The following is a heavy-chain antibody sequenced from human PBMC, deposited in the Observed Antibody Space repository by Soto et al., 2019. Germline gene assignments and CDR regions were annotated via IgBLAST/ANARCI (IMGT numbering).Heavy chain of an antibody. D-gene: IGHD3-16*01. CDR1: GYTSTSYG. V-gene: IGHV1-18*01. CDR2: ISAYNGNT. Sequence: QVQLVQSGAEVKKPGASVKVSCKASGYTSTSYGISWVRQAPGQGLEWMGWISAYNGNTNYAQKLQGRVTMTTDTATSTAYMELRSLRSDDTAVYYCARDDVASNSGGRRHWFDTWGQGTLVTVSS. CDR3: ARDDVASNSGGRRHWFDT. J-gene: IGHJ5*02.